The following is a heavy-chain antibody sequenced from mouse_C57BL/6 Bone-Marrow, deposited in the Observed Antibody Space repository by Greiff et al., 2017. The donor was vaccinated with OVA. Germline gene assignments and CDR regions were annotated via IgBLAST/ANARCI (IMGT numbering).Heavy chain of an antibody. CDR3: ARWNYGPYYFDY. J-gene: IGHJ2*01. CDR2: IYPGSGST. Sequence: QVQLQQSGAELVKPGASVKMSCKASGYTFTSYWITWVKQRPGQGLEWIGDIYPGSGSTNYNEKFKSKATLTVDTSSSTAYMQLSSLTSEDSAVYYCARWNYGPYYFDYWGQGTTLTVSS. CDR1: GYTFTSYW. V-gene: IGHV1-55*01. D-gene: IGHD1-1*01.